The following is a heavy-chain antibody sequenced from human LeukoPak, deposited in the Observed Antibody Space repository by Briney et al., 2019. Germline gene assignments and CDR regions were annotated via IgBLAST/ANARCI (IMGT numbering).Heavy chain of an antibody. CDR3: ARGVQRNGWIYYYYGMDV. Sequence: ASVTVSCKASGYTSTGYYMHWVRQAPGQGLEWMGWINPNSGGTNYAQKFQGRVTMTRDTSISTAYMELSRLRSDDTAVYYCARGVQRNGWIYYYYGMDVWGQGTTVTVSS. D-gene: IGHD6-19*01. J-gene: IGHJ6*02. CDR1: GYTSTGYY. CDR2: INPNSGGT. V-gene: IGHV1-2*02.